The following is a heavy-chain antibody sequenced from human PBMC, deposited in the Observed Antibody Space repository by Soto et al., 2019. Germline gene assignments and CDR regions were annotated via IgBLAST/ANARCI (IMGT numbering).Heavy chain of an antibody. Sequence: QVQLVQSGAEVKKPGSSVKVSCKASGGTFSSYTISWVRQAPGQGLEWMGRIIPILGIANYAQKFQGRVKITADKSTGTTYMDLSSLRSEDTAVYYCARSKGGTYCRGECYPQRWGQGTLVTVSS. CDR2: IIPILGIA. CDR1: GGTFSSYT. J-gene: IGHJ1*01. V-gene: IGHV1-69*02. CDR3: ARSKGGTYCRGECYPQR. D-gene: IGHD2-21*01.